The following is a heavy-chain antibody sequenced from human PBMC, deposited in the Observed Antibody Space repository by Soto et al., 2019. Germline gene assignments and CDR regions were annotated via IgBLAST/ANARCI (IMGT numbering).Heavy chain of an antibody. V-gene: IGHV4-4*07. CDR3: ARLFSVTTDYDFGMDV. J-gene: IGHJ6*02. Sequence: VQLRESGPGLVKPSETLSLSCIVSGVSITGSYWSWVRQPAGMRLEWIGRIQSDGSSNYNPSLNGRLTMSLDRSKNQFSLNLRSVTAADTAIYFCARLFSVTTDYDFGMDVWGQGTTVTVSS. CDR1: GVSITGSY. D-gene: IGHD3-22*01. CDR2: IQSDGSS.